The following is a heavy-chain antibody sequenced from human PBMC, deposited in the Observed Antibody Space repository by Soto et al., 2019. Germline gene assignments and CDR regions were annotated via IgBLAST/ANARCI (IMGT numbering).Heavy chain of an antibody. D-gene: IGHD6-13*01. CDR1: GFTFSSYA. Sequence: LRLSCAASGFTFSSYAMHWVRQAPGKGLEWVAVISYDGSNKYYADSVKGRFTISRDNSKDTLYLQMNSLRAEDTAVYYCARDSYSSSWYHYYYYGMDVWGQGTTVTVSS. CDR2: ISYDGSNK. CDR3: ARDSYSSSWYHYYYYGMDV. V-gene: IGHV3-30-3*01. J-gene: IGHJ6*02.